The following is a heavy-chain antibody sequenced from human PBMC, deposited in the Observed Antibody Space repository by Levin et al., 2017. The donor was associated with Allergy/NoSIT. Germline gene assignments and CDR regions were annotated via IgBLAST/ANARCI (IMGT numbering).Heavy chain of an antibody. J-gene: IGHJ1*01. D-gene: IGHD1-26*01. Sequence: KASETLSLTCTVSGGSVSSDFWNWIRLPPGRGLEWIGYTHYNGYVNYNPSLRSRVTTSVDTSTSQISLKLTSVTAADSAVYYCARWDEPMRGFHHWGPGTLVIVSS. CDR1: GGSVSSDF. CDR3: ARWDEPMRGFHH. V-gene: IGHV4-59*02. CDR2: THYNGYV.